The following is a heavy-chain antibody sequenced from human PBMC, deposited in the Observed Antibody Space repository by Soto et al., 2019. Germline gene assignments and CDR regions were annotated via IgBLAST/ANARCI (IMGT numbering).Heavy chain of an antibody. Sequence: QVQLVQSGAEVKKPGASVKVSCKASGYTFTSYAMHWVRQAPGQRHEWMGWINAGNGNTKYSQKFQGRVTITRDTSASTAYMELSSLRSEDTAVYYCAREGGYCSGGSCYPTTYYYYYMDVWGKGTTVTVSS. D-gene: IGHD2-15*01. J-gene: IGHJ6*03. CDR3: AREGGYCSGGSCYPTTYYYYYMDV. CDR2: INAGNGNT. V-gene: IGHV1-3*01. CDR1: GYTFTSYA.